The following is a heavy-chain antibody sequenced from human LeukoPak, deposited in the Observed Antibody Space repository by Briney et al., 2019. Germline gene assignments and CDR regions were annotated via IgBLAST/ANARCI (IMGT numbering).Heavy chain of an antibody. D-gene: IGHD1-26*01. CDR3: ARTGRGGAEDFDY. CDR1: GYTFTGYY. J-gene: IGHJ4*02. CDR2: MNPNSGNT. V-gene: IGHV1-8*02. Sequence: ASVKVSCKASGYTFTGYYMHWVRQATGQGLEWMGWMNPNSGNTGYAQKFQGRVTMTRNTSISTAYMELSSLRSEDTAVYYCARTGRGGAEDFDYWVQGTLVTVSS.